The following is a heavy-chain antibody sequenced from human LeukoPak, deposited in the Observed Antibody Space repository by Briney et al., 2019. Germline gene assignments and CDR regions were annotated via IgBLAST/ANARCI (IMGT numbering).Heavy chain of an antibody. J-gene: IGHJ4*02. D-gene: IGHD6-19*01. CDR3: WLSFGIAVAGIDY. CDR2: ISYDGSNK. V-gene: IGHV3-30*03. CDR1: GFTFSSYG. Sequence: GGSLGLSCAASGFTFSSYGMHWVRQAPGKGLEWVAVISYDGSNKYYADSVKGRFTISRDNSKNTLYLQMNSLRAEDTAVYYCWLSFGIAVAGIDYWGQGTLVTVSS.